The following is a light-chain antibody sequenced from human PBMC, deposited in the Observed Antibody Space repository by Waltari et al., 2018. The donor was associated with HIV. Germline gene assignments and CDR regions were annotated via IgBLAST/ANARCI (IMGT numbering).Light chain of an antibody. J-gene: IGLJ2*01. Sequence: QPVVTQEPSLTVSPGGTVTLTCGSSSGPVTSGHHPYWFQQKSGQAPRTLIYDTSNKHSWTPARFSGSLLGGKAALTLSGAQPEDEADYYCCSYAGTYTFVVFGGGTKLTVL. CDR3: CSYAGTYTFVV. V-gene: IGLV7-46*01. CDR2: DTS. CDR1: SGPVTSGHH.